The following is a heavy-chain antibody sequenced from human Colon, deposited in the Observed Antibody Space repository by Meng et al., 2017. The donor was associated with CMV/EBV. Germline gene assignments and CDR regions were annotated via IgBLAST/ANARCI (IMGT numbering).Heavy chain of an antibody. CDR2: ISYDGSEK. CDR1: GFTFSSSG. J-gene: IGHJ4*02. D-gene: IGHD5-24*01. CDR3: AKDGAGNLQY. V-gene: IGHV3-30*18. Sequence: LSCAASGFTFSSSGMHWVRQTPGKGLEWVAVISYDGSEKHYVDSVKGRFTISRDNSKNMLYLQVSSLRVEDTAVYYCAKDGAGNLQYWGQGILVTVSS.